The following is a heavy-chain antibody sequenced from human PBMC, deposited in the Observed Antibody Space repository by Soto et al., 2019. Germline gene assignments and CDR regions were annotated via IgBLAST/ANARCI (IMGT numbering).Heavy chain of an antibody. CDR1: GFTFSSYW. D-gene: IGHD6-13*01. CDR3: ASQGSSWYVYFDY. Sequence: GGSLRLSCAASGFTFSSYWMHWVRQAPGKGLEWVALISYDGTDKYYTDSVKGRFTISRDNSKNTLYLQMNSLRAEDTSVYYCASQGSSWYVYFDYWGQGTLVTVSS. J-gene: IGHJ4*02. CDR2: ISYDGTDK. V-gene: IGHV3-30-3*01.